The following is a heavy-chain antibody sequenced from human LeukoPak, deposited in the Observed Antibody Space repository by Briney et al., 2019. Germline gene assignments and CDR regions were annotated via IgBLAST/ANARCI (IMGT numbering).Heavy chain of an antibody. Sequence: GGSLRLSCAASGFTFSSYTMHWVRQAPGKGLEWVAFISYVGTNEYYADSVKGRFTISRDNSKNTLYLHMTSLRAEETAVYYCARDRTLNAFDIWGQGTMVIVSS. CDR1: GFTFSSYT. D-gene: IGHD4/OR15-4a*01. J-gene: IGHJ3*02. V-gene: IGHV3-30*04. CDR3: ARDRTLNAFDI. CDR2: ISYVGTNE.